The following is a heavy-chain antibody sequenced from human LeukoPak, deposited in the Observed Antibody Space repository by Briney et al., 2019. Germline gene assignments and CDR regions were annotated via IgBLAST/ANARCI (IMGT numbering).Heavy chain of an antibody. D-gene: IGHD3-10*01. CDR1: GFTFSSYW. Sequence: PGGSLRLSCAASGFTFSSYWMSWVSQAPGKGLEWVANIKQDGSEKYYVDSVKGRFTISRDNAKNSLYLQMNSLRAEDTAVYYCARDLYYYGSGSYGSVINYWGQGTLVTVSS. CDR3: ARDLYYYGSGSYGSVINY. V-gene: IGHV3-7*03. J-gene: IGHJ4*02. CDR2: IKQDGSEK.